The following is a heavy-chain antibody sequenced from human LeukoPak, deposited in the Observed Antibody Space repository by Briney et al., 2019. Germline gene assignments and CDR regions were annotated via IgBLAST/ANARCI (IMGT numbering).Heavy chain of an antibody. CDR2: IRYDGTNK. J-gene: IGHJ4*02. V-gene: IGHV3-30*02. D-gene: IGHD2-2*01. CDR1: GFTFSNYS. Sequence: GGSLRLSCAASGFTFSNYSMNWVRQAPGKGLEWLAYIRYDGTNKYYADSVKGRFTISRDNSKNTLYLQINSLRPDDTAVYYCARVVGQLCLDYWGQGTLVAVSS. CDR3: ARVVGQLCLDY.